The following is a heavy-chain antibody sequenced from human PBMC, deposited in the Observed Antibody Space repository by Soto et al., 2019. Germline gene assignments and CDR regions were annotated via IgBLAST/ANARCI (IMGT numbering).Heavy chain of an antibody. D-gene: IGHD6-6*01. V-gene: IGHV4-31*03. J-gene: IGHJ5*02. CDR2: IYYSGST. Sequence: PSETLSLTCTVSGASMSSGGYYWTWIRQPPGKGLEWIGYIYYSGSTYYNPSLESRVAISLDTSRSQFSLTLHSVTAADTAIYYCARDRHNNFFDPWGQGTPVTVSS. CDR3: ARDRHNNFFDP. CDR1: GASMSSGGYY.